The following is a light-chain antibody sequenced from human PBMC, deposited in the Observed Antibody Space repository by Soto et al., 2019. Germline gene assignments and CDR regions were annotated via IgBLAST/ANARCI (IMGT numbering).Light chain of an antibody. CDR1: QSVGSY. CDR3: QQRSEWPPT. J-gene: IGKJ5*01. CDR2: DAS. Sequence: EIVLTQSPVTLSLSPGERATLSCRASQSVGSYLAWYQQKLGQAPRLLIYDASKRATGIPARFSGSGSGTDFTLTISSLEPEDFAVYFCQQRSEWPPTFGQGTRLEIK. V-gene: IGKV3-11*01.